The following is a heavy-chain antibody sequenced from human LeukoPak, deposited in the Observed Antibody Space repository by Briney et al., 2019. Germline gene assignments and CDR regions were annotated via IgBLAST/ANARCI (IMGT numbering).Heavy chain of an antibody. Sequence: PSETLSLTCTVSGGSISSYYWSWIRQPPGKGLEWIGYIYYSGSTNYNPSLKSRVTISVDTSKNQFSLKLSSVTAADTAVYYCARHEGDGYNFGLPDYWGQGTLVTVSS. D-gene: IGHD5-24*01. CDR2: IYYSGST. J-gene: IGHJ4*02. CDR3: ARHEGDGYNFGLPDY. V-gene: IGHV4-59*08. CDR1: GGSISSYY.